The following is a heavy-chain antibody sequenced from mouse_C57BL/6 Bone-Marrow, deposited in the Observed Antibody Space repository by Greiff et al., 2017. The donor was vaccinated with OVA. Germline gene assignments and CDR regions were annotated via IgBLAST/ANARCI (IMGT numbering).Heavy chain of an antibody. CDR2: IDPSDSYT. V-gene: IGHV1-69*01. D-gene: IGHD1-1*01. CDR1: GYTFTSYW. Sequence: VQLQQPGAELVMPGASVKLSCKASGYTFTSYWMHWVKQRPGQGLEWIGEIDPSDSYTNYNQKFKGKSTLTVDKSSSTAYMQLSSLTSEDSAVYYCARRGGTTVVAPSYWYFDVWGTGTTVTVSS. CDR3: ARRGGTTVVAPSYWYFDV. J-gene: IGHJ1*03.